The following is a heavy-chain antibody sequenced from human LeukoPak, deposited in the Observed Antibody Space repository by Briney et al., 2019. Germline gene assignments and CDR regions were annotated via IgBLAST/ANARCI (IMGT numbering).Heavy chain of an antibody. Sequence: SETLSLTCTVSGGSISSSRYYWGWIRQPPGKGLEWIVSIYYSGSTYLNPSLRSRVSISVDTSKNQVSLKLTSVTAANTAVYYCARAYGVLSVWFDPCGQGTLLTVSS. J-gene: IGHJ5*02. CDR3: ARAYGVLSVWFDP. CDR2: IYYSGST. D-gene: IGHD2-8*01. CDR1: GGSISSSRYY. V-gene: IGHV4-39*07.